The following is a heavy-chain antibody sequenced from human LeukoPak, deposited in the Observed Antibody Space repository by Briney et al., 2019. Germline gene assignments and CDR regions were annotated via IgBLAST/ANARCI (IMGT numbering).Heavy chain of an antibody. V-gene: IGHV3-23*01. CDR3: VKKVYYYMDV. J-gene: IGHJ6*03. CDR2: ISPSGDST. Sequence: GGSLRLSCAASGSTLRTYAVNWVRQAPGRGLEWVSYISPSGDSTVYAESVKGRFTISRDNSKNMLFLQMDGLRAEDTAIYYCVKKVYYYMDVWGKGTTVTVSS. CDR1: GSTLRTYA.